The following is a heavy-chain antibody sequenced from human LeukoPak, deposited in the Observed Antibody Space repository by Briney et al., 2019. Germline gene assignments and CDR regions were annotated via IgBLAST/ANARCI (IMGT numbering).Heavy chain of an antibody. Sequence: GGSLRLSCAASGFTFSDYYMSWIRQAAGKGLEWVSYISSSGSTIYYADSVKGRFTISRDNAKNSLYLQMNSLRAEDTAVYYCARDKGTSCECFDYWGQGTLVTASS. D-gene: IGHD3/OR15-3a*01. CDR3: ARDKGTSCECFDY. CDR1: GFTFSDYY. J-gene: IGHJ4*02. V-gene: IGHV3-11*04. CDR2: ISSSGSTI.